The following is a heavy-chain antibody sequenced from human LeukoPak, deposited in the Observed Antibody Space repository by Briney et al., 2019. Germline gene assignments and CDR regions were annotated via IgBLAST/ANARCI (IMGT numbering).Heavy chain of an antibody. Sequence: SETLSLTCTVSGGSISSNYWNWIWQPPGKRLEWIGYIYYSGSTNYNPSLKSRVTISVDTSKNQFSLRLSSGTAADTAVYYCASGSAVAAAGDYWGQGTLVTVSS. D-gene: IGHD6-13*01. CDR2: IYYSGST. V-gene: IGHV4-59*01. CDR1: GGSISSNY. CDR3: ASGSAVAAAGDY. J-gene: IGHJ4*02.